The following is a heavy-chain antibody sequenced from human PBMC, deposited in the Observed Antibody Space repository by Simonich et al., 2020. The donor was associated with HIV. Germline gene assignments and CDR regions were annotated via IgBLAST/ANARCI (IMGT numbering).Heavy chain of an antibody. CDR2: RIPMFGTA. Sequence: QVQLVQSGAEVKKPGSSVKVSCKVSGGTFSNYAISWLRQAPGQGLEWMGRRIPMFGTANSAQKFQGRVTITAEKSTRTAYMELNSLKSEDTAVYYCARVSPPESFRTTVTTHFDYWGQGTLVTVSS. V-gene: IGHV1-69*13. CDR3: ARVSPPESFRTTVTTHFDY. D-gene: IGHD4-4*01. J-gene: IGHJ4*02. CDR1: GGTFSNYA.